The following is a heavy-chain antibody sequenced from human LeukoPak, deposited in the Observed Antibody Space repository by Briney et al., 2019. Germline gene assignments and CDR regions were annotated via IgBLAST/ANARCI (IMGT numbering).Heavy chain of an antibody. Sequence: SETLSLTCTVSGGSISSSRYYWGWIRQPPGKGLEWIGSIYYSGSTYYNPSLKSRVTISVDTSKNQFSLKLSSVTAADTAVYDCARGRRIFVSHWFDPWGQGTLVTVSS. CDR1: GGSISSSRYY. CDR2: IYYSGST. CDR3: ARGRRIFVSHWFDP. V-gene: IGHV4-39*07. D-gene: IGHD2-15*01. J-gene: IGHJ5*02.